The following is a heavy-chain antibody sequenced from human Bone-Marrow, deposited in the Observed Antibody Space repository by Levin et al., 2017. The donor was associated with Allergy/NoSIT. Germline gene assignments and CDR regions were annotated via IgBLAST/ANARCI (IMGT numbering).Heavy chain of an antibody. CDR3: ARVFASSSGRGMDV. D-gene: IGHD6-19*01. V-gene: IGHV3-7*01. Sequence: GGSLRLSCAASGFTFSAYWMTWVRQAPGKGLEWVANIKEDGSERDYLDSVKGRFIISRDNAKNSLYLQINSLRAEDTAVYYCARVFASSSGRGMDVWGQGTTVTVSS. CDR1: GFTFSAYW. CDR2: IKEDGSER. J-gene: IGHJ6*02.